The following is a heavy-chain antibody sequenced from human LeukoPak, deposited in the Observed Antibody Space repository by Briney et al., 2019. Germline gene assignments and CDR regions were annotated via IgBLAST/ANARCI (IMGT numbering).Heavy chain of an antibody. J-gene: IGHJ3*02. CDR2: IKSKTDGGTT. CDR3: TTDHSVSGSYYDRYRAFDI. Sequence: SCKASGGTFSSYAISWVRQAPGKGLEWVGRIKSKTDGGTTDYAAPVKGRFTISRDDSKNTLYLQMNSLKTEDTAVYYCTTDHSVSGSYYDRYRAFDIWGQGTMVTVSS. D-gene: IGHD1-26*01. CDR1: GGTFSSYA. V-gene: IGHV3-15*01.